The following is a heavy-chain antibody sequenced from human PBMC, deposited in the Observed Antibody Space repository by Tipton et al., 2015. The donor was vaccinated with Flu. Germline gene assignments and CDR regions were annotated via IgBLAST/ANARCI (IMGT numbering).Heavy chain of an antibody. V-gene: IGHV4-59*01. CDR1: GGSISSYY. CDR3: ARQTPHGSSWYGVGRSKMDV. CDR2: IYYSGST. Sequence: GSLRLSCTVSGGSISSYYWSWIRQPPGKGLEWIGYIYYSGSTNYNPSLKSRVTISVDTSKNQFSLKLSSVTAADTAVYYCARQTPHGSSWYGVGRSKMDVWGKGTTVTVSS. J-gene: IGHJ6*04. D-gene: IGHD6-13*01.